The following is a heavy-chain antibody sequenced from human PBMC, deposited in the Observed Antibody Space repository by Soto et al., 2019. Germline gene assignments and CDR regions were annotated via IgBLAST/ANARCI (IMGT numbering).Heavy chain of an antibody. CDR1: VASISISY. J-gene: IGHJ3*02. V-gene: IGHV4-59*01. Sequence: ETLSLTCRVYVASISISYWSWIRQSPGKGLEWIGYVYYSGSTKYNPSLKSRVTISVDTSKNQFSLKLSSMTAADTAVYYCARGYYDSNGQSNTFDIWGQGTMVTV. D-gene: IGHD3-22*01. CDR3: ARGYYDSNGQSNTFDI. CDR2: VYYSGST.